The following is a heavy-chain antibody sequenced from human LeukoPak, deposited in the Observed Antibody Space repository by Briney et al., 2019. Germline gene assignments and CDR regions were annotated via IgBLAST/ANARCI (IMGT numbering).Heavy chain of an antibody. Sequence: GSLRLSCAASGFTFSNAWMSWVRQAPGKGLEWVGRIKSKTDGGTTDYAAPVKGRFTISRDDSKNTLYLQMNSLKTEDTAVHYCTTGRWNYEGYYWGQGTLVTVSS. J-gene: IGHJ4*02. CDR3: TTGRWNYEGYY. CDR1: GFTFSNAW. V-gene: IGHV3-15*01. CDR2: IKSKTDGGTT. D-gene: IGHD1-7*01.